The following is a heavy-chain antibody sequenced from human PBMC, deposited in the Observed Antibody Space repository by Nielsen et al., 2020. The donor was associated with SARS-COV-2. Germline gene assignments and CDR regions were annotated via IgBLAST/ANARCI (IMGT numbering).Heavy chain of an antibody. J-gene: IGHJ4*02. Sequence: ASVKVPYMASENTFTNYYLHCVRQAPGQGLVWMGIINPTGGSTSYVQNLQGRVTMTEDTSTDTAYMELSSLRSEDTAVYYCATDGGLDYWGQGTLVTVSS. V-gene: IGHV1-46*01. D-gene: IGHD3-16*01. CDR2: INPTGGST. CDR3: ATDGGLDY. CDR1: ENTFTNYY.